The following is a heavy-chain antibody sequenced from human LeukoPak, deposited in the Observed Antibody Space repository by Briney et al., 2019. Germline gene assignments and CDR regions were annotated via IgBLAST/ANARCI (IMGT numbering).Heavy chain of an antibody. V-gene: IGHV4-39*07. CDR2: INHSGST. Sequence: SETLSFTCTVSGGSVSSGSYYWSWIRQPPGKGLEWIGEINHSGSTNYNPSLKSRVTISVDTSKNQFSLKLSSVTAADTAVYYCARGRGKVDVWGQGTTVTVSS. CDR1: GGSVSSGSYY. CDR3: ARGRGKVDV. J-gene: IGHJ6*02. D-gene: IGHD3-10*01.